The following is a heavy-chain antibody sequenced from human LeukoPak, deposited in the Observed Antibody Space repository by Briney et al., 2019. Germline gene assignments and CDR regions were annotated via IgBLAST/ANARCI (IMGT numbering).Heavy chain of an antibody. V-gene: IGHV3-30*02. CDR3: ARSRAFDY. Sequence: GGSLRLSCAASGFTFSSYGMHWVRQAPGKGQEWVALIKPDGSNKYYADSVKGRFTISRDNSKNTLHLQMNSLRAEDTAVYYCARSRAFDYWGQGTLVTVSS. CDR1: GFTFSSYG. CDR2: IKPDGSNK. J-gene: IGHJ4*02. D-gene: IGHD2/OR15-2a*01.